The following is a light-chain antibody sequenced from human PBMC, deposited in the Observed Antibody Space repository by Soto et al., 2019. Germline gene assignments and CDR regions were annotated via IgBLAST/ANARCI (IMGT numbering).Light chain of an antibody. V-gene: IGKV1-39*01. Sequence: DIQMTQSPSSLSASVGDRVTITCRASQSISSYLNWYQQKPGKAPKLLIYAASSLQSGVPSRFSGSGSGTDFTLTIISRQPEDFATYYCQQSYSTPLTCGPGTKVDIK. CDR3: QQSYSTPLT. CDR1: QSISSY. J-gene: IGKJ3*01. CDR2: AAS.